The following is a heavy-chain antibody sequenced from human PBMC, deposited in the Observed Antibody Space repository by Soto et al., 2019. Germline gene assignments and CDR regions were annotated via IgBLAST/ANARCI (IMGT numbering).Heavy chain of an antibody. V-gene: IGHV1-18*01. Sequence: ASVKVSCKASGYTCTSYGISWVRQAPGQGLEWMGWISAYNGNTNYAQKLQGRVTMTTDTSTSTAYMELRSLRSDDTAVYYCARVNVGATRGVGAFDIWGQGTMVTVSS. D-gene: IGHD1-26*01. J-gene: IGHJ3*02. CDR3: ARVNVGATRGVGAFDI. CDR2: ISAYNGNT. CDR1: GYTCTSYG.